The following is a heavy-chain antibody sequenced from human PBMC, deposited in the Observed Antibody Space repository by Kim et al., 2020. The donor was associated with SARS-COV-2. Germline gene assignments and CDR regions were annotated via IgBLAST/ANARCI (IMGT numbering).Heavy chain of an antibody. CDR3: ARDKYSSTIDY. CDR2: N. V-gene: IGHV6-1*01. J-gene: IGHJ4*02. Sequence: NDYAVSVKSRITINPDTSKNQFSLQLNSVTPEDTAVYYCARDKYSSTIDYWGQGTLVTVSS. D-gene: IGHD6-13*01.